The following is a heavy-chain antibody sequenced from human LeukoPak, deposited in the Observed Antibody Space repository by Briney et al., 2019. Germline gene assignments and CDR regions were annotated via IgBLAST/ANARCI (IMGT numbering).Heavy chain of an antibody. Sequence: SGGSLTLSCAASGFTFSGYGMHWVRQAPGKGLEWVAVIWYDGSNKYYPDSVKGRFTISRDNSKNTLYLQMNSLRDEDTAVYYCARDMSSSWQNFQQWGEGTLVTVSS. CDR2: IWYDGSNK. D-gene: IGHD6-13*01. CDR1: GFTFSGYG. J-gene: IGHJ1*01. V-gene: IGHV3-33*01. CDR3: ARDMSSSWQNFQQ.